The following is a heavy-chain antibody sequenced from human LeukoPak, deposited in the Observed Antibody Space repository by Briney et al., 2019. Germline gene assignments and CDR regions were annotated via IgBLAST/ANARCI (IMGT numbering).Heavy chain of an antibody. Sequence: SVKVSCKASGGTFIRYAISWVRQAPGQGLEWMGGIIPIFGTANYAQKFQGRVTITANKSTSTAYMELSSLRSEDTAVYYCARAITMVRGVIHWFDPWGQGTLVTVSS. V-gene: IGHV1-69*06. CDR1: GGTFIRYA. CDR3: ARAITMVRGVIHWFDP. CDR2: IIPIFGTA. J-gene: IGHJ5*02. D-gene: IGHD3-10*01.